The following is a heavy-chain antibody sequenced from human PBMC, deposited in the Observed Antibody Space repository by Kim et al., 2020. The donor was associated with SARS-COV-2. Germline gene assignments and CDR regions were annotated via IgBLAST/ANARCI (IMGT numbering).Heavy chain of an antibody. Sequence: GGSLRLSCAASGFTFSNYWMHWVRQAPGKGLMWVSYVNADGTNTGYADSVKGRFTISRENAKNTLYLQMNSLRVEDRGVYYCTRGLDSGTNYWGQGSRV. V-gene: IGHV3-74*01. J-gene: IGHJ4*02. CDR3: TRGLDSGTNY. CDR1: GFTFSNYW. CDR2: VNADGTNT. D-gene: IGHD3-10*01.